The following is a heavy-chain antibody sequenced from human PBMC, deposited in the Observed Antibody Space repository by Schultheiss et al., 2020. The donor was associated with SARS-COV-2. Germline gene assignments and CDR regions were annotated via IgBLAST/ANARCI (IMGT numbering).Heavy chain of an antibody. CDR3: ARARYYYNSSGSHSFFDY. Sequence: SETLSLICAVYGGSFSGYYWTWIRQPPGKGLEWIGQINQSGGTNYNPSLKSRLTMSVDASKIQFSLRLSSVTAADTALYYCARARYYYNSSGSHSFFDYWGQGTLVTVSS. J-gene: IGHJ4*02. V-gene: IGHV4-34*01. CDR1: GGSFSGYY. CDR2: INQSGGT. D-gene: IGHD3-22*01.